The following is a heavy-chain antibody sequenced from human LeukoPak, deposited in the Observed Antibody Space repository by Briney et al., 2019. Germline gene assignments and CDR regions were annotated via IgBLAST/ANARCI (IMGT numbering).Heavy chain of an antibody. J-gene: IGHJ5*02. V-gene: IGHV4-4*07. D-gene: IGHD2-15*01. Sequence: SETLSLTCTVSGGSISSYYWSWIRQPAGKGLEWIGRIYTSGSTNYNPSLKSRVTMSVDTSKNQFSLKLSSVTAADTAVYYCARGWRYCSGGSCSPFDPWGQGTLVTVSS. CDR2: IYTSGST. CDR3: ARGWRYCSGGSCSPFDP. CDR1: GGSISSYY.